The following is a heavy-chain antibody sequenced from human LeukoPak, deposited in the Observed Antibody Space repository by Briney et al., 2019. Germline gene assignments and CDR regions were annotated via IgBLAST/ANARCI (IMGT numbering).Heavy chain of an antibody. Sequence: SETLSLTCTVSGYSISSGFYWGWIRQPPGKGLEWIGSIYHSGSTYYNPSLESRVTISVDTSKNQFSLKVISVTAADTAVYYCARGVGYCSGGRCPFDYWGRGTQVTVSS. CDR3: ARGVGYCSGGRCPFDY. D-gene: IGHD2-15*01. CDR1: GYSISSGFY. J-gene: IGHJ4*01. CDR2: IYHSGST. V-gene: IGHV4-38-2*02.